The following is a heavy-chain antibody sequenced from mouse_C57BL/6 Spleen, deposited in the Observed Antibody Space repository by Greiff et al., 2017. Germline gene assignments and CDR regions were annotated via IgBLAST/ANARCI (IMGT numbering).Heavy chain of an antibody. CDR2: LNPNNGGT. CDR3: ARDGTGRATFDD. CDR1: GYTFTDYY. J-gene: IGHJ2*01. V-gene: IGHV1-26*01. Sequence: VQLQQSGPELVKPGASVKISCKASGYTFTDYYMTWVKQSHGKSLEWIGDLNPNNGGTSYNQKFKGKATLTVDKSSSTAYMELRSLTSEDSAVYYCARDGTGRATFDDWGKGTTLTVSS. D-gene: IGHD4-1*01.